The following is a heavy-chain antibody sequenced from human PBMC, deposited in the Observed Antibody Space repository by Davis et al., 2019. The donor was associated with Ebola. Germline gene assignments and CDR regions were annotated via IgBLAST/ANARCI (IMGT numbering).Heavy chain of an antibody. J-gene: IGHJ4*02. CDR1: GYTFTSYG. Sequence: AASVKVSCKASGYTFTSYGISWVRQAPGQGLEWMGWISAYNGNTNYAQKLQGRVTMTTDTSTSTAYMELRGLRSDDTAVYYCAREEHTLLVWDYWGQGTLVTVSS. CDR3: AREEHTLLVWDY. CDR2: ISAYNGNT. D-gene: IGHD3-3*02. V-gene: IGHV1-18*01.